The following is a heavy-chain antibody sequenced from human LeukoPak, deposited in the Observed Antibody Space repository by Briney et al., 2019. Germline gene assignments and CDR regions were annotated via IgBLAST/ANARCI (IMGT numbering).Heavy chain of an antibody. D-gene: IGHD2-2*01. V-gene: IGHV3-33*08. CDR1: GFTVSSNY. Sequence: GGSLRLSCAASGFTVSSNYMSWVRQAPGKGLEWVAVIWYGGSNKYYADSVKGRFTISRDNSKNTLYLQMNSLRAEDTAVYYCAKGRYCSSTSCPYYFDYWGQGTLVTVSS. CDR2: IWYGGSNK. J-gene: IGHJ4*02. CDR3: AKGRYCSSTSCPYYFDY.